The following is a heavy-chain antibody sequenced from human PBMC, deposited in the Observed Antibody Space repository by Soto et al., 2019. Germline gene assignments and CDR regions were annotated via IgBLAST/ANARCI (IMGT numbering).Heavy chain of an antibody. J-gene: IGHJ4*02. D-gene: IGHD2-15*01. CDR1: GFTSRSYW. CDR2: IKQDGSET. CDR3: ARDGGDDFVVVLDY. Sequence: GGSLRLSCAASGFTSRSYWMNWVRQAPGKGLEWVANIKQDGSETYYVDSVKGRFTISRDNAKNSLYLQMNSLRVEDTAVYYCARDGGDDFVVVLDYWGQGTLVTVSS. V-gene: IGHV3-7*01.